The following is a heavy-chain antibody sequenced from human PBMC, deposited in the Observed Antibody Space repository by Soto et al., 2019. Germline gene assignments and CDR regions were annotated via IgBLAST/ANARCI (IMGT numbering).Heavy chain of an antibody. J-gene: IGHJ3*02. CDR1: GYTFTNYV. CDR2: IDAGNGNT. Sequence: GASVKVSCKASGYTFTNYVMHCVRQAPGQRLEWMGWIDAGNGNTKYSQKLQGRVTITRDTSASTAYLELSSLRSEDTAVYYCARDRSGGTWDAFDIWGQGTMVTVSS. V-gene: IGHV1-3*01. CDR3: ARDRSGGTWDAFDI. D-gene: IGHD2-15*01.